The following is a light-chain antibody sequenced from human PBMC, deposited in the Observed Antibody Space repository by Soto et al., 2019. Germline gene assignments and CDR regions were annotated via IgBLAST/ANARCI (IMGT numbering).Light chain of an antibody. CDR3: AAWDTSLSGGV. CDR1: SYNIGSDF. CDR2: ENN. J-gene: IGLJ3*02. Sequence: QSVLTQPPSVSAAPGQKVTISCSGSSYNIGSDFVSWYQQLPGTAPQLLIYENNKRPSGIPDRFSGSKSATSATLGITGLQTGDEADYYCAAWDTSLSGGVFGGGTKVTVL. V-gene: IGLV1-51*02.